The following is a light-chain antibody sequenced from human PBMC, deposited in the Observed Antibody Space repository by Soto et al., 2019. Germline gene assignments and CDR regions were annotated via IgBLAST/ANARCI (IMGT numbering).Light chain of an antibody. CDR3: QQYGSSTGT. J-gene: IGKJ5*01. Sequence: EVVLTQSPDTLSLSPVEIATLSCRAVQSVSSYLAWYQQKPGQAPRLLIYGASSRATGIPDRFSGSGSGTDFTLTISRLEPEDFAVYYCQQYGSSTGTFGQGTRLEIK. CDR2: GAS. CDR1: QSVSSY. V-gene: IGKV3-20*01.